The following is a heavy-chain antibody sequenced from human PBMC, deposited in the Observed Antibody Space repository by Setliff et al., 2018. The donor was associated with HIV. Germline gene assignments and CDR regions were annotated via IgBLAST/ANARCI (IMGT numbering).Heavy chain of an antibody. CDR2: IIPIFGTT. CDR3: ARPWGGLVQTANYFDS. CDR1: GGSVTTYG. D-gene: IGHD3-3*01. J-gene: IGHJ4*02. Sequence: PGPSVKVSCKASGGSVTTYGITWVRQAPGQGLEWMGGIIPIFGTTKYAQKFQGRVTISADESTRTANMELSSLTVEDTAVYFCARPWGGLVQTANYFDSWGQGTLVTVSS. V-gene: IGHV1-69*13.